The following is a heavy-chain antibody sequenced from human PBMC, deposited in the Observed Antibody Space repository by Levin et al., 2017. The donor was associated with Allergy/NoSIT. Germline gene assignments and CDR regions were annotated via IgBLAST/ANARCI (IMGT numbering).Heavy chain of an antibody. CDR1: GFTFSDYY. J-gene: IGHJ3*02. Sequence: PGGSLRLSCAASGFTFSDYYMSWIRQAPGKGLEWVSYISSSGSTIYYADSVKGRFTISRDNAKNSLYLQMNSLRAEDTAVYYCARDYPEGEAARLVQPRDAFDIWGQGTMVTVSS. D-gene: IGHD6-6*01. CDR2: ISSSGSTI. V-gene: IGHV3-11*01. CDR3: ARDYPEGEAARLVQPRDAFDI.